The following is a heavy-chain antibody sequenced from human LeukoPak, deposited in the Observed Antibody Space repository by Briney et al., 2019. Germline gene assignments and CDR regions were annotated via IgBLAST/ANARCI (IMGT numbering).Heavy chain of an antibody. D-gene: IGHD3-22*01. CDR2: IYPGDSAT. CDR1: GYSFTSYW. J-gene: IGHJ6*02. CDR3: ARHTKWLLLQDDYYYGMDV. Sequence: GEPLKISCKTSGYSFTSYWIGWVRQLPGKGLAWMGTIYPGDSATRYIPSFQGQVTISADKSISTACLQSSSLKASDTAMYYCARHTKWLLLQDDYYYGMDVWGQGTTVTVPS. V-gene: IGHV5-51*01.